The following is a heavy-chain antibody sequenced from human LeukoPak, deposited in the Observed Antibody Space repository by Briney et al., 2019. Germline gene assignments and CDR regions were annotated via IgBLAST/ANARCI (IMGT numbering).Heavy chain of an antibody. CDR3: ARDSIDVVVVADTKWVNWFDP. CDR2: INSGGST. V-gene: IGHV3-53*05. Sequence: PGGSLRLSCAASGFTVSSNYMSWVRQAPGKGLEWVSVINSGGSTYYADSVKGRFTISRDNSKNTLYLQMGSLRAEDMAVYYCARDSIDVVVVADTKWVNWFDPWGQGTLVTVSS. CDR1: GFTVSSNY. J-gene: IGHJ5*02. D-gene: IGHD2-15*01.